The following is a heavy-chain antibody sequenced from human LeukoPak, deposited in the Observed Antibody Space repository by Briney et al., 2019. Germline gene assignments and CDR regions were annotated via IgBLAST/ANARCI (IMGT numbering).Heavy chain of an antibody. CDR1: GYTFTGYY. Sequence: VASVKVSCKASGYTFTGYYMHWVRQAPGQGLEWMGWINPNSGGTNYAQKFQGRVTMTRDTSISTAYMELSRLRSDDTAVYYRAREGSSSLFYWFDPWGQGTLVTVSS. V-gene: IGHV1-2*02. CDR2: INPNSGGT. CDR3: AREGSSSLFYWFDP. D-gene: IGHD6-6*01. J-gene: IGHJ5*02.